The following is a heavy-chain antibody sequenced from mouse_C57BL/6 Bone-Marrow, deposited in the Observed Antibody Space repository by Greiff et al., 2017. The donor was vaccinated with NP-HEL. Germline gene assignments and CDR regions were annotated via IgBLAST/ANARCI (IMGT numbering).Heavy chain of an antibody. CDR3: TTALFAY. CDR1: GFNIKDDY. J-gene: IGHJ3*01. Sequence: VQLQQSGAELVRPGASVKLSCTASGFNIKDDYMHWVKQRPEQGLEWVGWIDPENGDTEYASKFQGKATITADTSSNTAYLQLSSLTSEDTAVYYCTTALFAYWGQGTLVTVSA. CDR2: IDPENGDT. V-gene: IGHV14-4*01.